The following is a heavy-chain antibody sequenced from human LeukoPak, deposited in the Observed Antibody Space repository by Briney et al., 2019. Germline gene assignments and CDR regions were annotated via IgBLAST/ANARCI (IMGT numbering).Heavy chain of an antibody. CDR1: GFTFSSYA. CDR3: ARGRYYYDSSGYYRGYYFDY. D-gene: IGHD3-22*01. J-gene: IGHJ4*02. Sequence: GGSLRLSCAASGFTFSSYAMHWVRQAPGKGLEWVAVISYDGSNKYYADSVRGRFTISRDNSKNTLYLQMNSLRAEDTAVYYCARGRYYYDSSGYYRGYYFDYWGQGTLVTVSS. V-gene: IGHV3-30-3*01. CDR2: ISYDGSNK.